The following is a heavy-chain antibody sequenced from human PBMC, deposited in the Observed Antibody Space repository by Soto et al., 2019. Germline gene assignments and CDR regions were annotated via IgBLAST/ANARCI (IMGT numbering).Heavy chain of an antibody. CDR2: ISYDGNNE. Sequence: QVQLVESGGGVVQPGRSLRLSCAASGFTFSAYTMHWVRQPPGKGLEWVAVISYDGNNERYTDPVKGRFTVSRDNSKNTLYLQMNSLKSEDTAVYYCARDGYSGRSDGFDIWGQGTMVTVSS. CDR3: ARDGYSGRSDGFDI. CDR1: GFTFSAYT. J-gene: IGHJ3*02. V-gene: IGHV3-30-3*01. D-gene: IGHD1-26*01.